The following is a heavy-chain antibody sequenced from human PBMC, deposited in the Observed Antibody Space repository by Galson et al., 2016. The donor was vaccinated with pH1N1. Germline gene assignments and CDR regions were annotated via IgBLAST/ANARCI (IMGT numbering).Heavy chain of an antibody. J-gene: IGHJ4*02. Sequence: SVKVSCKASGGTFSKYGISWVRQAPGQGLEWLGGIIRMFGTPNYAQEFQGRVTITADESTRTAYMELSSLRSDDTAIYYCARGRYCNNRDCFMGIDSWGQGTLATVSS. CDR2: IIRMFGTP. CDR1: GGTFSKYG. V-gene: IGHV1-69*13. CDR3: ARGRYCNNRDCFMGIDS. D-gene: IGHD2-8*01.